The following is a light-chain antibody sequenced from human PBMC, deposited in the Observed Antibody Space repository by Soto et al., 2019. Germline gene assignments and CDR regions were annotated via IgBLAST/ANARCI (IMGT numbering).Light chain of an antibody. Sequence: QSVLTQPASVSGSPGQSITISCTGTSSDVGSSNLVSWYQQDPGKAPKLMIYEASERPSGVSDRFSGSKSGNTASLTISGLQPEDEADYYCSSFSSSSTPYVFGTGTKLTVL. CDR3: SSFSSSSTPYV. CDR1: SSDVGSSNL. CDR2: EAS. V-gene: IGLV2-14*02. J-gene: IGLJ1*01.